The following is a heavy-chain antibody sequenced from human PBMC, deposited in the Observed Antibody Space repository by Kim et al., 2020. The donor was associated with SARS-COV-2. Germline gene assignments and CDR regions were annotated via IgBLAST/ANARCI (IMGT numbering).Heavy chain of an antibody. Sequence: DSVKGRLIMSRENSKNTLYLQMNSLGAEDTALYYCAKGPGSSSSFFFDYWGQGTPVTVSS. CDR3: AKGPGSSSSFFFDY. D-gene: IGHD2-15*01. V-gene: IGHV3-23*01. J-gene: IGHJ4*02.